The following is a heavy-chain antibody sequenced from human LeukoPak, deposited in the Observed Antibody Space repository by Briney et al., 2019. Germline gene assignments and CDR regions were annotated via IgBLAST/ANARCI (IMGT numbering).Heavy chain of an antibody. Sequence: GASVKVSCKASGYTFTGYAMNWVRQAPGQGLEWMGWINTNTGNPTYAQGFTGRFVFSLDTSVSTAYLQISSLKAEDTAVYYCARGNWDQHHDAFDIWGQGTMVTASS. CDR1: GYTFTGYA. D-gene: IGHD7-27*01. CDR2: INTNTGNP. CDR3: ARGNWDQHHDAFDI. J-gene: IGHJ3*02. V-gene: IGHV7-4-1*02.